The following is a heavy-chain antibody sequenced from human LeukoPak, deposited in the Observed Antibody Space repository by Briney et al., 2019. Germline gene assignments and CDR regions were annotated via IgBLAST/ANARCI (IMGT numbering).Heavy chain of an antibody. CDR1: GFTFSSYW. CDR2: IDSDGTGT. CDR3: ARTEDYGDFGFDC. Sequence: GGSLRLSCAASGFTFSSYWMHWVRHAPGKGLVWVSRIDSDGTGTIYADSARGRFTISRDNSKNTLYLQMNSLRAEDTAVYYCARTEDYGDFGFDCWGQGTLVTVSS. J-gene: IGHJ4*02. D-gene: IGHD4-17*01. V-gene: IGHV3-74*01.